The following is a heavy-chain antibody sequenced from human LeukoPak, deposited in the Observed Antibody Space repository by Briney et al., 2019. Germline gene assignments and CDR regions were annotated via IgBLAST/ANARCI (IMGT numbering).Heavy chain of an antibody. V-gene: IGHV1-8*01. Sequence: ASVKVSCKASGYTFTTYDINWVRQAPGRGLEWLGWLSPTSRNTGYAQKFQGRVTMTRDTSTSTVYMELSSLTSDDTAVYYCARGEAIVGSYWGQGTLVTVSS. CDR2: LSPTSRNT. CDR3: ARGEAIVGSY. J-gene: IGHJ4*02. CDR1: GYTFTTYD. D-gene: IGHD1-26*01.